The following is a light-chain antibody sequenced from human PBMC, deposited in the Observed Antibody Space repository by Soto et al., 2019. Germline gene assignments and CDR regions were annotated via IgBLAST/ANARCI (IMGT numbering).Light chain of an antibody. CDR3: ASWDDSLNAPV. CDR2: SNN. V-gene: IGLV1-44*01. CDR1: SSNIGRNI. Sequence: QSVLTQPPSASGTPGQRVTVSCSGSSSNIGRNIVNWYQQFPGTAPKLLIHSNNQRPSGVPDRFSGSKSGNSASLAISGLQSEDEADYPCASWDDSLNAPVFGGGTKLTVL. J-gene: IGLJ2*01.